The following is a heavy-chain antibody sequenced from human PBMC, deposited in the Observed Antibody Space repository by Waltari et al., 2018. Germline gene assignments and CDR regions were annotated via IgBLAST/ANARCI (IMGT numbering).Heavy chain of an antibody. J-gene: IGHJ4*02. CDR3: ARSIADDFWSGYYTGAYYFDY. CDR1: GYSISSGYS. D-gene: IGHD3-3*01. V-gene: IGHV4-38-2*01. Sequence: QVQLQESGPGLVKPSETLSLTCAVSGYSISSGYSWGWIRQPPGKGLEWIGSIYHSGSTYYNPSLKSRVTISVDTSKNQFSLKLSSVTAADTAVYYCARSIADDFWSGYYTGAYYFDYWGQGTLVTVSS. CDR2: IYHSGST.